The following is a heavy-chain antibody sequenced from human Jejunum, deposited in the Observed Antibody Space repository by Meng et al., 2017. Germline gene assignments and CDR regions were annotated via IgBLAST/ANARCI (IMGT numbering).Heavy chain of an antibody. CDR1: GFTFDDYG. CDR2: INWNGGIT. D-gene: IGHD2-2*01. Sequence: GESLKISCAASGFTFDDYGMTWVRQTPGKGLEWVSFINWNGGITNYADSVKGRFIISRDNAKNSLYLQINSLRAEDTALYYCAKDYFRTRTTSCSLDYWGQGTLVTVSS. CDR3: AKDYFRTRTTSCSLDY. J-gene: IGHJ4*02. V-gene: IGHV3-20*04.